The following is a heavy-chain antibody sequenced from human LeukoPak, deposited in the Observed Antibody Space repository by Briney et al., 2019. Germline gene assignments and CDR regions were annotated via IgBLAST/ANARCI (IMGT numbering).Heavy chain of an antibody. CDR3: ARVGTSRAWYYFDY. V-gene: IGHV4-59*08. J-gene: IGHJ4*02. CDR2: IYYSGST. Sequence: PSETLSLTCTVFGGSISSYYWSWIRQPPGKGLEWIGYIYYSGSTNYNPSLKSRVTISVDTSKNQFSLKLSSVTAADTAVYYCARVGTSRAWYYFDYWGQGTLVTVSS. D-gene: IGHD2-2*01. CDR1: GGSISSYY.